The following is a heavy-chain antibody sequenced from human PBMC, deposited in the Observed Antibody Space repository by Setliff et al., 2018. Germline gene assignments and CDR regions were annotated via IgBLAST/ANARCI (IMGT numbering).Heavy chain of an antibody. J-gene: IGHJ6*03. Sequence: KTSETLSLTCTVSGASINSLSWWSWVRQPPGKGLEWIGYVYYSGTTNYNPSLKSRVTISVDTSKNQFSLKLSSVTAADTAVYYCARMSGFLYMDVWGKGTTVTVSS. V-gene: IGHV4-4*02. CDR2: VYYSGTT. D-gene: IGHD3-3*01. CDR3: ARMSGFLYMDV. CDR1: GASINSLSW.